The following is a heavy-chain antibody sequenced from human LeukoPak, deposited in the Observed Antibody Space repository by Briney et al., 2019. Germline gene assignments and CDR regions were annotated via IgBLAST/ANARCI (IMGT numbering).Heavy chain of an antibody. CDR3: ARHDPEATIFGFDY. Sequence: SETLSLTCTVSAGSISISSYYWGWIRHPPGKGLEWIGGIYYSGSTYYNPSLKSRVTISVDTSKNQFSLKLSSVTAADTAVYYCARHDPEATIFGFDYWGQGTLVTVSS. CDR2: IYYSGST. V-gene: IGHV4-39*01. D-gene: IGHD3-3*01. J-gene: IGHJ4*02. CDR1: AGSISISSYY.